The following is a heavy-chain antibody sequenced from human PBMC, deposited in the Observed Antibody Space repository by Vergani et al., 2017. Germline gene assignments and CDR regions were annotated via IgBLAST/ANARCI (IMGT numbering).Heavy chain of an antibody. V-gene: IGHV4-39*07. D-gene: IGHD2-15*01. Sequence: QLQLQESGPGLVKPSETLTLTCTVSGGSISSSSYYWGWIRQPPGKGLEWIGSIYYSGSTYYNPSLKSQVTISVDTSKNQFSLKLSSVTAADTAVYYCARVSCSGGSCSPEYYYYYYGMDVWGQGTTVTVSS. CDR3: ARVSCSGGSCSPEYYYYYYGMDV. CDR1: GGSISSSSYY. J-gene: IGHJ6*02. CDR2: IYYSGST.